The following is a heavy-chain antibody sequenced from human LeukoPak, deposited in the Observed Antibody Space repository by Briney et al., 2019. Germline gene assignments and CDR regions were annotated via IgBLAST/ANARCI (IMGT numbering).Heavy chain of an antibody. J-gene: IGHJ4*02. CDR2: IKQDGSEK. V-gene: IGHV3-7*03. D-gene: IGHD2-15*01. Sequence: GGSLRLSCAASGFTFSSRDWMTWVRQAPGKGLEWVANIKQDGSEKYYVDSVRGRFTMSRDNSKNTVYLQMNSLRVDDTAVYYCARRDIVVVVSASDYWGQGTLVTVSS. CDR1: GFTFSSRDW. CDR3: ARRDIVVVVSASDY.